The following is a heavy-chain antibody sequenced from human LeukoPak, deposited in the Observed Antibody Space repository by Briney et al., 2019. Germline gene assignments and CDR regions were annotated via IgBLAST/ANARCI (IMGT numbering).Heavy chain of an antibody. CDR3: ARVITIFGVEMDC. V-gene: IGHV1-2*06. CDR1: GYSFSGFF. J-gene: IGHJ4*02. CDR2: INPNNRDT. Sequence: ASVKVSCKASGYSFSGFFIHWVRQAPGQGLEWMGRINPNNRDTIYAQKFQGRVTMTRDTSISTAYMELSRLRSDDTAVYYCARVITIFGVEMDCWGQGTLVTVSS. D-gene: IGHD3-3*01.